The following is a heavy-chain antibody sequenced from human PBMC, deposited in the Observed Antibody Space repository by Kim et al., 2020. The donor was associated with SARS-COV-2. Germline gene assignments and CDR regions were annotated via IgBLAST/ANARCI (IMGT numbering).Heavy chain of an antibody. J-gene: IGHJ5*02. D-gene: IGHD3-22*01. CDR3: ARGDYDSRGYWFDP. V-gene: IGHV3-7*01. CDR1: GFTSSSYW. Sequence: GGSLRLSCAASGFTSSSYWMSWVRQAPGKGLEWVANIKQDGSEKYYVDSVKGRFTISRDNAKNSLYLQMNSLRAEDTAVYYCARGDYDSRGYWFDPWGQG. CDR2: IKQDGSEK.